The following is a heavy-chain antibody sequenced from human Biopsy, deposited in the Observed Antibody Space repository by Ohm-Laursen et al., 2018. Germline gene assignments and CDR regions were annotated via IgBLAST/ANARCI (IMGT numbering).Heavy chain of an antibody. V-gene: IGHV6-1*01. J-gene: IGHJ5*02. D-gene: IGHD1-1*01. CDR3: ARETPTGIPFNWFDP. Sequence: SETLSLTCAISGDSVSNKDAAWNWIRRSPSRGLEWLGRTYYRSQWHSDYAVFVRSRITIKSDTSRNQFSLQLNSVTPDDMAVYFCARETPTGIPFNWFDPWGQGTLVTVSS. CDR1: GDSVSNKDAA. CDR2: TYYRSQWHS.